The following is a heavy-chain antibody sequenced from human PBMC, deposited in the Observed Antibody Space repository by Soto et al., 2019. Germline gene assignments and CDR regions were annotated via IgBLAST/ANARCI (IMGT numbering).Heavy chain of an antibody. CDR3: ARPMGTTYATDY. D-gene: IGHD5-12*01. V-gene: IGHV5-51*01. CDR1: GYSFANYW. Sequence: PGESLKISCKGSGYSFANYWIAWVRQMPGKGLEWMGIIYPGDSDTRYSPSFQGQVTISVDKSINTAYLQWSSLKASDTAMYFCARPMGTTYATDYWGQGTLVTVSS. J-gene: IGHJ4*02. CDR2: IYPGDSDT.